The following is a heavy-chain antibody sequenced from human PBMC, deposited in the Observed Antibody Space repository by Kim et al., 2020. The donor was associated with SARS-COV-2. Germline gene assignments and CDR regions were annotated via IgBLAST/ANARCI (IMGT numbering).Heavy chain of an antibody. CDR1: GFTFSSNS. D-gene: IGHD3-10*01. V-gene: IGHV3-48*02. Sequence: GGSLRLSCAASGFTFSSNSMNWVRQAPGKGLEWVSYISSISSTIYYADSVKVRFTISRDNAKNSLYLQMNSLRDEDTAVYYCARDRWRRLYGSGSYYYYYYGIDVWGQGTTVTVSS. J-gene: IGHJ6*02. CDR3: ARDRWRRLYGSGSYYYYYYGIDV. CDR2: ISSISSTI.